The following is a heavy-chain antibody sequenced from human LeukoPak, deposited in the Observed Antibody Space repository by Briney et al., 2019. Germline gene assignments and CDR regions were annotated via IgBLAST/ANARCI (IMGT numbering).Heavy chain of an antibody. Sequence: ASVKVSXKASAYTFTSYGIAWVRQAPGQGLEWMGWISAHNGNTNYAQKLQGRVTMTTDTSTSAAYMELRSLRSDDTAVYYCARDGYFDHWGQGTLVTVSS. CDR1: AYTFTSYG. CDR2: ISAHNGNT. J-gene: IGHJ4*02. CDR3: ARDGYFDH. V-gene: IGHV1-18*01.